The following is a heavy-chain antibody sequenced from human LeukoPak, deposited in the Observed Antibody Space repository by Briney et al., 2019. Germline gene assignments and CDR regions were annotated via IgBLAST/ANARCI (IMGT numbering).Heavy chain of an antibody. CDR3: AREAFTTVTTAADAFDF. D-gene: IGHD4-17*01. Sequence: GASVKVSCKASGGTFSRYAISWVPPAPGQGLEWMGGIIPIFGTANYAQKFQGRVTITADKSTSTAYMELSSLRCDDTAVYYCAREAFTTVTTAADAFDFWGEGTIVTVSS. CDR2: IIPIFGTA. J-gene: IGHJ3*01. CDR1: GGTFSRYA. V-gene: IGHV1-69*06.